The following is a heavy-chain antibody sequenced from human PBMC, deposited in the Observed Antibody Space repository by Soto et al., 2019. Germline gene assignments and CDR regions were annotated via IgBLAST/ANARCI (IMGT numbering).Heavy chain of an antibody. J-gene: IGHJ4*02. D-gene: IGHD3-9*01. CDR1: GGSISSYY. Sequence: SETLSLTCTVSGGSISSYYWSWIRQPPGKGLEWILFIYYCGSTNYTPSLKSRVTISVDMSKNHFSLNLSSVTAADTAVYYCASYIRGVSDYDILTGYDVYFDYWGQGTLVTVSS. CDR3: ASYIRGVSDYDILTGYDVYFDY. CDR2: IYYCGST. V-gene: IGHV4-59*01.